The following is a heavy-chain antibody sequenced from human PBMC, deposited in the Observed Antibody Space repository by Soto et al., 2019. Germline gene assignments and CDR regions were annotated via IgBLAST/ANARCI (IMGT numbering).Heavy chain of an antibody. D-gene: IGHD5-12*01. CDR1: GFSLSTSGVG. J-gene: IGHJ4*02. CDR3: ADRWLQFAY. Sequence: QITLKESGPTLVKPTQTLTLTCTFSGFSLSTSGVGVGWIRQPPVKALEWLALIYWDDDKRYSPSLKSRLTTTKDTSKTQVVLTMTNMDAVDTAPYDCADRWLQFAYWGQVTLVTVSS. CDR2: IYWDDDK. V-gene: IGHV2-5*02.